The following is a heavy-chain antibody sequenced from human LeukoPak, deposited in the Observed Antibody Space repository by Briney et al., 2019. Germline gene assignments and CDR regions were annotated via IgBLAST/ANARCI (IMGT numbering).Heavy chain of an antibody. J-gene: IGHJ4*02. Sequence: GRSLRLSCAASGFTFSTYGLHWVRQAPGKGLEWVAVIKNDGSKKYYVDSVKGRFTISRDNSKDTLYLQMDSLRGEDTAVYYCAKDFRIGYSAHFDYWGQGALVTVSS. CDR3: AKDFRIGYSAHFDY. D-gene: IGHD2-21*01. CDR1: GFTFSTYG. V-gene: IGHV3-30*18. CDR2: IKNDGSKK.